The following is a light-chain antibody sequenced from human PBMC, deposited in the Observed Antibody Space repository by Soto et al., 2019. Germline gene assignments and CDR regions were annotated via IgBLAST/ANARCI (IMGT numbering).Light chain of an antibody. V-gene: IGKV1-5*03. CDR2: KAS. Sequence: DIQMTQSPSTLSASIGDRVTITCRASQSISSWLAWYQQKPGKAPKLLIYKASILESGVPSRFSGSGSGTAFSLTISRLQPEDFATYYCQQYTTYWTFAQGTKVEIK. CDR1: QSISSW. J-gene: IGKJ1*01. CDR3: QQYTTYWT.